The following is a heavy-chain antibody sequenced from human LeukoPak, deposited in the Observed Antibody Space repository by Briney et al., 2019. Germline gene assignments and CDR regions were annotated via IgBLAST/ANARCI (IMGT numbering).Heavy chain of an antibody. CDR2: IIPIFGTA. V-gene: IGHV1-69*05. Sequence: SVKVSCKASGGTLSSYAISWVRQAPGQGLEWMGGIIPIFGTANYAQKFQGRVTITTDESTSTAYMELSSLRSEDTAVYYCARAGRVGATFSFDYWGQGTLVTVSS. D-gene: IGHD1-26*01. J-gene: IGHJ4*02. CDR1: GGTLSSYA. CDR3: ARAGRVGATFSFDY.